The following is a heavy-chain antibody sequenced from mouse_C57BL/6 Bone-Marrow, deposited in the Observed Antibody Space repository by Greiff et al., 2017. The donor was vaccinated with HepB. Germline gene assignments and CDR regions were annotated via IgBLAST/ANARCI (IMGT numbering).Heavy chain of an antibody. CDR3: ARGPYDY. D-gene: IGHD2-10*02. CDR2: ISNGGSYT. J-gene: IGHJ3*01. Sequence: DVLLVESGGGLAKPGGSLKLSCAASGFTFSSYAMSWVRQTPEKRLEWVATISNGGSYTYYPDNVKGRFTISRDNAKNNLYLQMSHLKAEDTAMYYCARGPYDYWGQGTLVTVSA. CDR1: GFTFSSYA. V-gene: IGHV5-4*01.